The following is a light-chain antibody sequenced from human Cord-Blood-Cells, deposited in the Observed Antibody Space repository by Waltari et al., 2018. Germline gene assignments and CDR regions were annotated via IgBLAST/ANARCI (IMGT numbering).Light chain of an antibody. CDR2: EDN. CDR3: QSYDSGNVV. J-gene: IGLJ2*01. V-gene: IGLV6-57*03. CDR1: SGSIASNY. Sequence: NFMLTQSHSVSESPGKTVTISCPRSSGSIASNYVQWYQQRPGSAPTTVIYEDNQRPSAVPDRFSGSIDSSSNSASLTIAGLKTEDEADYYCQSYDSGNVVFGGVTKLTVL.